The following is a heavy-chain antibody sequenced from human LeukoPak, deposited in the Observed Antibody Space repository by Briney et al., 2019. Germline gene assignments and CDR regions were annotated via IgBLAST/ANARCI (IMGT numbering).Heavy chain of an antibody. J-gene: IGHJ3*02. D-gene: IGHD3-9*01. CDR3: ARDRRYFDWDPPRRAFDI. CDR2: IYYSGST. CDR1: GGSISSYY. V-gene: IGHV4-59*12. Sequence: SETLSLTCTVSGGSISSYYWSWIRQPPGEGLEWIGYIYYSGSTNYNPSLKSRVTISVDTSKSQFSLKLSSVTAADTAVYYCARDRRYFDWDPPRRAFDIWGQGTMVTVSS.